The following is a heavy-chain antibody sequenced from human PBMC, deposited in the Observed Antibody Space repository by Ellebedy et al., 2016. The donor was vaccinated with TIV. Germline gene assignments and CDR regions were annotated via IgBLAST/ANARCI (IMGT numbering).Heavy chain of an antibody. J-gene: IGHJ6*02. CDR1: NFIFSKLW. CDR2: IKEDGTEK. CDR3: ARGRGLDV. D-gene: IGHD3-10*01. V-gene: IGHV3-7*01. Sequence: PGGSLRLSCAVSNFIFSKLWMSWVRQTPGKGLEWVASIKEDGTEKKYVDSVMGRFTISRDNAENSMYLQMNSLRAEDTALYYCARGRGLDVWGQGTTVTVSS.